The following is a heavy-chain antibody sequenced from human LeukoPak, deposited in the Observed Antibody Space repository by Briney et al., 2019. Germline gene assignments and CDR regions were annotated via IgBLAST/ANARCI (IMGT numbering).Heavy chain of an antibody. CDR2: IVFHNGYT. V-gene: IGHV1-58*01. CDR3: VADHPNYDY. Sequence: ASVNVSCKASGFTPASAVQWVRQARGQRLEWVGWIVFHNGYTYYAQKIQEKVTITRDMSTNTDYMELSSLRSEDTAVYYCVADHPNYDYWGQGTLITVSP. CDR1: GFTPASA. J-gene: IGHJ4*02. D-gene: IGHD5-24*01.